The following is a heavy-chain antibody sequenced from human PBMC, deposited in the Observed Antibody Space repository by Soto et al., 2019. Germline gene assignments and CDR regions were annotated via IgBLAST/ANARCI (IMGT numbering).Heavy chain of an antibody. CDR2: IIPIFGTV. CDR3: AKGAVAGTPTSYYYYGMDV. Sequence: QVQLLQSGAEVKKPGSSVRVSCEAAGGSFRTYSISWVRQAPGRGLEGMGGIIPIFGTVNYAQNFQGSVTITADEPTTPVYMDLRCLRSEDTAVYYCAKGAVAGTPTSYYYYGMDVWGQGTTVTVSS. D-gene: IGHD6-19*01. CDR1: GGSFRTYS. J-gene: IGHJ6*02. V-gene: IGHV1-69*12.